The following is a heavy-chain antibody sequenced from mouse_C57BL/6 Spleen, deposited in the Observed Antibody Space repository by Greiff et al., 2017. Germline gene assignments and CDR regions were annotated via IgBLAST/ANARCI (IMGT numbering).Heavy chain of an antibody. CDR3: TRMDYGY. J-gene: IGHJ3*02. Sequence: QVHVKQSGAELVRPGASVTLSCKASGYTFTDYEMHWVKQTPVHGLEWIGAIDPETGGTAYNQKFKGKAILTADKSSSTAYMELRSLTSEDSAVYYCTRMDYGYWGQGTLVTVSA. CDR2: IDPETGGT. D-gene: IGHD2-13*01. CDR1: GYTFTDYE. V-gene: IGHV1-15*01.